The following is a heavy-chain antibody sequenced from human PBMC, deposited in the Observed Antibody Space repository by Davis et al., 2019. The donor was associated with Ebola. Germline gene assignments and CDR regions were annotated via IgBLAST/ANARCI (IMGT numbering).Heavy chain of an antibody. Sequence: SDTLSLTCAVYGGSFSGYYWSWIRQPPGKGLEWIGEINHSGSTNYNPSLKSRVTLSVDTSKNQFSLKLSSVTAADTAVYYCARQTLGIAAAGSYYYYYGMDVWGQGTTVTVSS. D-gene: IGHD6-13*01. CDR3: ARQTLGIAAAGSYYYYYGMDV. CDR2: INHSGST. CDR1: GGSFSGYY. V-gene: IGHV4-34*01. J-gene: IGHJ6*02.